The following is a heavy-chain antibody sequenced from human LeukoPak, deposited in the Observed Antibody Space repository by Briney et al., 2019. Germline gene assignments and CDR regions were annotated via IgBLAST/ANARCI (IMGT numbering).Heavy chain of an antibody. CDR1: GFTFSSYA. CDR2: IGGSGGST. CDR3: AKDHDATSGYFIRPTMS. V-gene: IGHV3-23*01. D-gene: IGHD3-22*01. J-gene: IGHJ4*02. Sequence: GGSLRLSCTASGFTFSSYAMSWVRKAPGKGLEWVSSIGGSGGSTYYADPVKGRFTISRDDSNNTLYLQMNSPRADDPAGYYCAKDHDATSGYFIRPTMSWGEGPLVTVS.